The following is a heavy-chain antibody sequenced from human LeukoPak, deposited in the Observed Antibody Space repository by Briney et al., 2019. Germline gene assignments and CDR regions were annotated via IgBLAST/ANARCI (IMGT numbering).Heavy chain of an antibody. CDR2: IYNSGST. Sequence: SETLSLTCTVSGGSISGYYWSWIRQPPGKGLEWIGYIYNSGSTTYNPSLKSRVTISVDTSKNQFSLRLRSVTAADTAVYYCARIRGITSLACFDYWGRGTLVTVSS. D-gene: IGHD3-10*01. CDR3: ARIRGITSLACFDY. CDR1: GGSISGYY. J-gene: IGHJ4*02. V-gene: IGHV4-59*01.